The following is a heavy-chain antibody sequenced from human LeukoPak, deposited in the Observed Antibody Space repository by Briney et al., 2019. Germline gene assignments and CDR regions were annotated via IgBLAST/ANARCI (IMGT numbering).Heavy chain of an antibody. CDR3: AKSYSSSLIDD. V-gene: IGHV4-30-4*08. D-gene: IGHD6-13*01. Sequence: PSQTLSLTCTLSGGSISSGDYYWSWIRQPPGKGLEWIGYIYNSGSTYYNPSLKSRVTISVDTSKNQFSLKLSSVTAADTAVYYCAKSYSSSLIDDWGRGTLVTVSS. CDR2: IYNSGST. J-gene: IGHJ4*02. CDR1: GGSISSGDYY.